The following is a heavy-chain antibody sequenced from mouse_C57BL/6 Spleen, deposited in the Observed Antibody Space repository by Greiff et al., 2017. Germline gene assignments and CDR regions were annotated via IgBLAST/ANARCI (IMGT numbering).Heavy chain of an antibody. CDR1: GFNIKNTY. D-gene: IGHD2-4*01. CDR3: ARYDYDRGYAMDY. CDR2: IDPANGNT. J-gene: IGHJ4*01. Sequence: EVQLVESVAELVRPGASVKLSCTASGFNIKNTYMHWVKQRPEQGLEWIGRIDPANGNTKYAPKFQGKATITADTSSNTAYLQLSSLTSEDTAIYYCARYDYDRGYAMDYWGQGTSVTVSS. V-gene: IGHV14-3*01.